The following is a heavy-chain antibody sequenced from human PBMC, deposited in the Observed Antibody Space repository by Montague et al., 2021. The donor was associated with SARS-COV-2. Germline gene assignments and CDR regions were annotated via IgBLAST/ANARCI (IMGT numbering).Heavy chain of an antibody. D-gene: IGHD2-2*03. CDR2: TYYRSKWYN. V-gene: IGHV6-1*01. CDR1: GASLSSDSLS. J-gene: IGHJ3*01. Sequence: VSPGASLSSDSLSLHWIRQSPSRGPEWLASTYYRSKWYNDSAPSVSGRATVKPDTSRNQFSLHLDSVTPEDTALYFCARKMDSSFDVWGKGTMVIVSS. CDR3: ARKMDSSFDV.